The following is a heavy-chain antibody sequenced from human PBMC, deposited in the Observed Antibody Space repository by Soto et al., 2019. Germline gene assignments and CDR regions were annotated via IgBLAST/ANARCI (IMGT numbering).Heavy chain of an antibody. CDR2: IYYSGST. D-gene: IGHD6-13*01. V-gene: IGHV4-59*01. J-gene: IGHJ6*02. CDR3: ARVPAAAGYYYYGMDV. Sequence: QVQLQESGPGLVKPSETLSLTCTVSGGSISSYYWSWIRQPPGKGLEWIGYIYYSGSTNYNPSLKSRVTIAXXTXKXXFSLKLSSVTAADTAVYYCARVPAAAGYYYYGMDVWGQGTTVTVSS. CDR1: GGSISSYY.